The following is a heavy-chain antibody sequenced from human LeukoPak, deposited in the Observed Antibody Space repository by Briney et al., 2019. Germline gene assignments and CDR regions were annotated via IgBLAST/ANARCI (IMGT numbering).Heavy chain of an antibody. D-gene: IGHD6-19*01. CDR2: FDPEDGET. Sequence: ASVKVSCKVSGYTLTELSMHWVRQAPGKGLEWMGGFDPEDGETIYAQKFQGRVTMTEDTSTDTAYMELSSLRSEDTAVYYCSRPGWSSGWPDYWGQGTLVTVSS. CDR1: GYTLTELS. V-gene: IGHV1-24*01. CDR3: SRPGWSSGWPDY. J-gene: IGHJ4*02.